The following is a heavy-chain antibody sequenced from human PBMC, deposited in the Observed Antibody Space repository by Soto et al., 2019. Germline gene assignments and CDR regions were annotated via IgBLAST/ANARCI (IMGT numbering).Heavy chain of an antibody. D-gene: IGHD3-3*01. CDR3: ARNLYDFWSGYPPSLGY. CDR2: IYYSGST. V-gene: IGHV4-59*01. J-gene: IGHJ4*02. CDR1: GGSISSYY. Sequence: SETLSLTCTVSGGSISSYYWSWIRQPPGKVLEWIGYIYYSGSTNYNPSLKSRVTISVDTSKNQFSLKLSSVTAADTAVYYCARNLYDFWSGYPPSLGYWGQGTLVNVSS.